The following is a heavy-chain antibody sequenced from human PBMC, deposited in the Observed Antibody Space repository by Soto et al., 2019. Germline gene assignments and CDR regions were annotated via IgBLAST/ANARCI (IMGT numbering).Heavy chain of an antibody. V-gene: IGHV1-3*01. CDR1: GYTITSYA. J-gene: IGHJ4*02. CDR3: ARAKYYYDSSGYHDY. Sequence: SVKVSCKASGYTITSYALNWVCQAPREKLEWMGWLNAGNGNTKYSQKFQGRVTITRDTSASTAYIQMSSLRSEDTAVYYCARAKYYYDSSGYHDYWGQGTLVPVSS. CDR2: LNAGNGNT. D-gene: IGHD3-22*01.